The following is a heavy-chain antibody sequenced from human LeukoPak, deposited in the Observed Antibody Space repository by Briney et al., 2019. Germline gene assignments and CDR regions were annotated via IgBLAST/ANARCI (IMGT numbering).Heavy chain of an antibody. CDR1: GFTFSSYA. CDR2: ISYDGSNK. D-gene: IGHD5-12*01. J-gene: IGHJ4*02. Sequence: PGGSLRLSWAASGFTFSSYAMHWVRQAPGKGLEWVAVISYDGSNKYYADSVKGRFTISRDNSKNTVYLQMNSLRAEDTAVYYCAKDTGDIVATILLDYWGQGTLVTVSS. CDR3: AKDTGDIVATILLDY. V-gene: IGHV3-30*04.